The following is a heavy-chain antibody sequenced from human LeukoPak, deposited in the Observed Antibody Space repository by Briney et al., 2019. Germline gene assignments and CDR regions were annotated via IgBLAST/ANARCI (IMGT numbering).Heavy chain of an antibody. Sequence: ASVKVSCKASGYTFISYGISWVRQAPGQGLEWMGWISAYNGNTNYAQKLQGRVTMTTDTSTSTAYMELRSLRSDDTAVYYCARDVRDTADAAFDYWGQGTLVTVSS. CDR3: ARDVRDTADAAFDY. J-gene: IGHJ4*02. CDR1: GYTFISYG. D-gene: IGHD5-18*01. V-gene: IGHV1-18*01. CDR2: ISAYNGNT.